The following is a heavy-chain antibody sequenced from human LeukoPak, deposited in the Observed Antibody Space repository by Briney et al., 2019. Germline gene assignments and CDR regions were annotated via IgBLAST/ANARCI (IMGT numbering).Heavy chain of an antibody. CDR1: GGSISSYY. CDR3: ARGKRVWETKSGAFDI. V-gene: IGHV4-4*07. Sequence: SETLSLTCTVSGGSISSYYWSWIRQPAGKGLEWIGRIYTSGSTNYNPSLKSRVTMSVDTSKNQFSLKLSSVTAADTAVYYCARGKRVWETKSGAFDIWGQGTMVTVSS. J-gene: IGHJ3*02. CDR2: IYTSGST. D-gene: IGHD1-26*01.